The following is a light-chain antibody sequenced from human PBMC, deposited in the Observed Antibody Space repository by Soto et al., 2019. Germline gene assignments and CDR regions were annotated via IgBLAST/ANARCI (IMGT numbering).Light chain of an antibody. V-gene: IGLV2-8*01. CDR1: SSDVGGYNY. J-gene: IGLJ1*01. Sequence: QSSLTQPPSPSGSPGQSVTLSCPGNSSDVGGYNYVSWYQQHPGKAPKLMIYEVSKRPSGVPDRFSGSKSGNTASLTVSGLQAEDEADYYCSSYAGSNNFVFGTGTKVTVL. CDR2: EVS. CDR3: SSYAGSNNFV.